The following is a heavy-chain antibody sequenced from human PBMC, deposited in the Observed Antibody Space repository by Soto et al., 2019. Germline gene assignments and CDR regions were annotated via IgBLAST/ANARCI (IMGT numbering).Heavy chain of an antibody. V-gene: IGHV4-4*02. CDR2: IHRDGGT. Sequence: QVHLQESGPGLVKPSETLSLTCAISGGSTSSSDWWTWGRQPPGEGLEWIGEIHRDGGTNYNSSLKSRLTISLDHSRNQFSLSLTSVTAADAAVYFCAGRPEIHPRWGQGTLVPVSS. CDR3: AGRPEIHPR. CDR1: GGSTSSSDW. J-gene: IGHJ4*02. D-gene: IGHD1-26*01.